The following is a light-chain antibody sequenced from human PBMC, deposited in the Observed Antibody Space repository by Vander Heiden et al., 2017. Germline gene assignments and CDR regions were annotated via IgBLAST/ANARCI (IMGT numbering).Light chain of an antibody. Sequence: DIQMTQSPSSLSASVGDRVTVTCRASQTIRNSLNWYQQKPRTAPRLLLYASSTLQSGVPSRFSGGGSGTDFTLTISDLQPEDFATYFCQQSYTTPRTFGQGTKVEI. J-gene: IGKJ2*01. CDR2: ASS. V-gene: IGKV1-39*01. CDR1: QTIRNS. CDR3: QQSYTTPRT.